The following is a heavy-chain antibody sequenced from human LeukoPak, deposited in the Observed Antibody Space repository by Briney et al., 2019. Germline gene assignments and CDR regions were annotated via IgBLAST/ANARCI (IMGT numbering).Heavy chain of an antibody. J-gene: IGHJ4*02. CDR2: IRSKAYGGTT. D-gene: IGHD3-10*01. Sequence: GGSLRLSCTASGFTFGDYAMSWFRQAPGKGLEWVGFIRSKAYGGTTEYAASVKGRFTISRDDSKSIAYLQMNSLRTEDTAVYYCTSSLYGSGSYYLGYWGQGTLVTVSS. CDR1: GFTFGDYA. CDR3: TSSLYGSGSYYLGY. V-gene: IGHV3-49*03.